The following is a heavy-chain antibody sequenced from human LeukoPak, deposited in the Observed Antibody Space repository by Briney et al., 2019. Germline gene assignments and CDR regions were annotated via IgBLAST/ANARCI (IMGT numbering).Heavy chain of an antibody. CDR3: ARGGVGPAAGPLHFDY. V-gene: IGHV1-46*01. CDR2: IKPSDGST. CDR1: GYTFTSYN. Sequence: GASVTVSCKASGYTFTSYNMHWVRQAPGQGLECMGIIKPSDGSTTYAQNFQGRVSMTRDTSTSTVYMEVSSLRSDDTAVYYCARGGVGPAAGPLHFDYWGQGTLVTVSS. D-gene: IGHD6-13*01. J-gene: IGHJ4*02.